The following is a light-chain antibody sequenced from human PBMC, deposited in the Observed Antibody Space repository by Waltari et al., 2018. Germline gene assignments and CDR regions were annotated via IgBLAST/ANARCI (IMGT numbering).Light chain of an antibody. CDR2: GAS. Sequence: IVLTQSPGTLSLSPGERVTLSCRASQSVSRSLVWYQQKPGQAPKLLIYGASTRATVIPDRFTGSGSGTDFSLTISSLEPEDFAIYFCQHYVRLPATFGQGTKVEIK. V-gene: IGKV3-20*01. J-gene: IGKJ1*01. CDR3: QHYVRLPAT. CDR1: QSVSRS.